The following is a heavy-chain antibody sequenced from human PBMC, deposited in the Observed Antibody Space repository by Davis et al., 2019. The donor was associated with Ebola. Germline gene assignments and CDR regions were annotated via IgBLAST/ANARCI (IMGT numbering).Heavy chain of an antibody. D-gene: IGHD2-15*01. CDR3: ARGIQTGGSYGLDV. J-gene: IGHJ6*02. Sequence: SELLSPPFAVLGGSFRGYFWTWIRRPPGKGLEWIGEINYSGSTNYNPSLKSRVTISVDTSKNQFSLNLNSVTAADTAVYYCARGIQTGGSYGLDVWGQGTTVTVSS. V-gene: IGHV4-34*01. CDR2: INYSGST. CDR1: GGSFRGYF.